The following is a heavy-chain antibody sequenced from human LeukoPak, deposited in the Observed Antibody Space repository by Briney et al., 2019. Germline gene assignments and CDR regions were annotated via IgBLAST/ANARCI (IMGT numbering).Heavy chain of an antibody. CDR3: ARDLYYDILTGNNNWFDP. V-gene: IGHV4-39*07. Sequence: PSETLSLTCTVSGGSISSNSYSWGWIRQPSGKGLEWIASMSYSGSTYYNPSLKSRVTISVDTSKNQFSLKLSSVTAADTAVYYCARDLYYDILTGNNNWFDPWGQGTLVTVSS. D-gene: IGHD3-9*01. CDR1: GGSISSNSYS. J-gene: IGHJ5*02. CDR2: MSYSGST.